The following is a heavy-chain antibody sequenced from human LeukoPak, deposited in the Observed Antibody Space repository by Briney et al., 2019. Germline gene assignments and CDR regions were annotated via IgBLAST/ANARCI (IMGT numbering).Heavy chain of an antibody. CDR2: IYTSGST. J-gene: IGHJ6*03. CDR3: ARVTFGGVIVPPRNYYYMDV. Sequence: PSETLSLTCTVSGGSISSGSYYWSWIRQPAGKGLEWIGRIYTSGSTNYNPSLKSRVTISVDTSKNQFSLKLSSVTAADTAVYCCARVTFGGVIVPPRNYYYMDVWGRGTTVTVSS. V-gene: IGHV4-61*02. D-gene: IGHD3-16*02. CDR1: GGSISSGSYY.